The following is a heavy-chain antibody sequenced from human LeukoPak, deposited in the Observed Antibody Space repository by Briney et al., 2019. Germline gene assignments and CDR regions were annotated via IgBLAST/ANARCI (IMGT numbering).Heavy chain of an antibody. CDR1: GFTFSSYG. CDR3: AKTGRFLEWRYFDL. V-gene: IGHV3-30*02. CDR2: IRYDGSNK. Sequence: GGSLRLSCAASGFTFSSYGMHWVRQAPGKGLEWVAFIRYDGSNKYYADSVKGRFTISRDNSKNTLYLQMNSLRAEDTAVYYCAKTGRFLEWRYFDLWGRGTLVTVSS. D-gene: IGHD3-3*01. J-gene: IGHJ2*01.